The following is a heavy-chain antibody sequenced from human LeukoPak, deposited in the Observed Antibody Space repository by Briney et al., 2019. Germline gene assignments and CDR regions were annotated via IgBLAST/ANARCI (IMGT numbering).Heavy chain of an antibody. D-gene: IGHD4-17*01. CDR3: ASYFHYGDYASLWY. CDR2: ISENGEST. Sequence: PGGSLRLSSAASGFTFNTYAMSWVRQAPGKGLEWVSSISENGESTYYADSVKVRFTISRDNSRNTLYLQMNSLRAEDTAVYYCASYFHYGDYASLWYWGQGTLVTVSS. CDR1: GFTFNTYA. J-gene: IGHJ4*02. V-gene: IGHV3-23*01.